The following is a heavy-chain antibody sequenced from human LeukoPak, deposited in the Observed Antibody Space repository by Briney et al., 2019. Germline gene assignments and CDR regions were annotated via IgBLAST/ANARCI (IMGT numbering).Heavy chain of an antibody. V-gene: IGHV4-4*09. CDR2: SSISGST. D-gene: IGHD2-2*02. CDR1: GGSISLYS. J-gene: IGHJ4*02. Sequence: NPSETLSLTCSAAGGSISLYSWSWIPQPPGKGLEWLEHSSISGSTNYIPALRSLVTISVDTSKSQFSLRLSSVTAADTAVYYCARLRLPAAIMVWGQGTLVTVSS. CDR3: ARLRLPAAIMV.